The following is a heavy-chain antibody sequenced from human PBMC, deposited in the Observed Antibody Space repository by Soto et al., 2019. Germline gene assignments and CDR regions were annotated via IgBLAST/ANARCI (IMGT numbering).Heavy chain of an antibody. D-gene: IGHD3-9*01. Sequence: PSETLSLTRTVSGGSISSGGYYWSWIRQHPGKGLEWIGYIYYSGSTYYNPSLKSRVTISVDTSKNQFSLKLSSVTAADTAVYYCARGYDILTGYYYDPWGQGTLVTVS. V-gene: IGHV4-31*03. CDR3: ARGYDILTGYYYDP. CDR1: GGSISSGGYY. CDR2: IYYSGST. J-gene: IGHJ5*02.